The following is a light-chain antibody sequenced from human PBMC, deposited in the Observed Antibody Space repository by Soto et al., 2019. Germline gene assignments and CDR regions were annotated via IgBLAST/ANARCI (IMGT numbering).Light chain of an antibody. CDR1: QSLGHGYGNTY. Sequence: VVLTPSPRPLHVTLGQPASISCSASQSLGHGYGNTYLHWFQQRPGQSPRRLLYKVSNRDSGVPDRLSGRGSGTDFTLELSRVESEDVGVSYCLQGPLGPPYLFGQGTKQDIK. V-gene: IGKV2-30*02. CDR3: LQGPLGPPYL. CDR2: KVS. J-gene: IGKJ2*01.